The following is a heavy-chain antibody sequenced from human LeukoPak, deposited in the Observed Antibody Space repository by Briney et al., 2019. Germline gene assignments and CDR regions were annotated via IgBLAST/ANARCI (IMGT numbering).Heavy chain of an antibody. V-gene: IGHV3-66*01. CDR1: GFTVSSNY. J-gene: IGHJ4*02. CDR3: ARDWASRGYYPDY. D-gene: IGHD3-22*01. Sequence: GGSLRLSCAASGFTVSSNYMSWVRQAPGKGLEWVSVIYSGGSTYYADSVKGRFTISRDNSKNTLYLQMNSLRAEDTAVYYCARDWASRGYYPDYWGQGSLVTVSS. CDR2: IYSGGST.